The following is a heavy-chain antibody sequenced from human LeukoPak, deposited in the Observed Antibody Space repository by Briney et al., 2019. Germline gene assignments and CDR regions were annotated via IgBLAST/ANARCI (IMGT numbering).Heavy chain of an antibody. CDR2: IYYSGST. J-gene: IGHJ4*02. V-gene: IGHV4-59*01. Sequence: SETLSLTCTVSGGSISSYYWSWTRQPPGKGLEWIGYIYYSGSTNYNPSLKSRVTISVDTSKNQFSLKLSSVTAADTAVYYCARFEAYGDYVDYWGQGTLVTVSS. CDR1: GGSISSYY. CDR3: ARFEAYGDYVDY. D-gene: IGHD4-17*01.